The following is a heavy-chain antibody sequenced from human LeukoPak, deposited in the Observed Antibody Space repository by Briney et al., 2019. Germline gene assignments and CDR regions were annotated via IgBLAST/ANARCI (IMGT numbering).Heavy chain of an antibody. CDR3: ATVTTSLDGWFDP. D-gene: IGHD4-17*01. Sequence: TXXXXXXXXXGSXSSSSYYWGWIXQPXGKGLEWIGSIYYSGSTYYNPSLKSRVTISVDTSKNQFSLKLSSVTAADTAVYYCATVTTSLDGWFDPRGQGTLVTVSS. J-gene: IGHJ5*02. CDR2: IYYSGST. V-gene: IGHV4-39*01. CDR1: XGSXSSSSYY.